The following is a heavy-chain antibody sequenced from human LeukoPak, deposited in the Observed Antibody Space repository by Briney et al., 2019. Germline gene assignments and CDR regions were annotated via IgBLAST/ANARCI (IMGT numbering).Heavy chain of an antibody. Sequence: GGSLRLSCAASGFTFSSYWMSWVRQAPGKGLEWVANIKQDGSEKYYVDSVKGRFTISRDNSKNTLYLQMNSLRAEDTAVYYCAKRVMVRGVIGLDYWGQGTLVTVSS. CDR1: GFTFSSYW. CDR2: IKQDGSEK. D-gene: IGHD3-10*01. V-gene: IGHV3-7*03. CDR3: AKRVMVRGVIGLDY. J-gene: IGHJ4*02.